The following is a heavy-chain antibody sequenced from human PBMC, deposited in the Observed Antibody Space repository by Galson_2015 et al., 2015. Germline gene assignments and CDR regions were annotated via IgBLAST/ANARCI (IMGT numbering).Heavy chain of an antibody. CDR3: ARDPGVGWIQLWSGQYYFDY. V-gene: IGHV7-4-1*02. CDR2: INTNTGNP. CDR1: GYTFTSYA. D-gene: IGHD5-18*01. Sequence: SVKVSCKASGYTFTSYAMNWVRQAPGQGLEWMGWINTNTGNPTYAQGFTGRFVFSLDTSVSTAYLQISSLKAEDTAVYYCARDPGVGWIQLWSGQYYFDYWGQGTLVTVSS. J-gene: IGHJ4*02.